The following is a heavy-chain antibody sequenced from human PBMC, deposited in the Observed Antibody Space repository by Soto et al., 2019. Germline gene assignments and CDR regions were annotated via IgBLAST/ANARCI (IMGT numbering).Heavy chain of an antibody. V-gene: IGHV4-31*03. CDR2: IYYSGST. CDR3: ARDRGPQLLWFGELPLGWLDP. CDR1: GGSISSGGYY. Sequence: PSETLSLTCTVSGGSISSGGYYWSWIRQHPGKGLEWIGYIYYSGSTYYNPSLKSRVTISVDTSKNQFSLKLSSVTAADTAVYYCARDRGPQLLWFGELPLGWLDPWGQGTLVTVSS. D-gene: IGHD3-10*01. J-gene: IGHJ5*02.